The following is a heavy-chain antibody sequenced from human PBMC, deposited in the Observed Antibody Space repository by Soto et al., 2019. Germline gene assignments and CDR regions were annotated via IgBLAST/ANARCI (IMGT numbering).Heavy chain of an antibody. D-gene: IGHD5-18*01. CDR2: INSNGGST. Sequence: GGSLRLSCSASGFTFSSYAMHWVRQAPGKGLEYVSAINSNGGSTYYADSVKGRFTISRDNSKNTLYLQMSSLRAEDTAVYYCVKGRYSYGPEYFDYWGQGTLVTVSS. CDR3: VKGRYSYGPEYFDY. V-gene: IGHV3-64D*06. J-gene: IGHJ4*02. CDR1: GFTFSSYA.